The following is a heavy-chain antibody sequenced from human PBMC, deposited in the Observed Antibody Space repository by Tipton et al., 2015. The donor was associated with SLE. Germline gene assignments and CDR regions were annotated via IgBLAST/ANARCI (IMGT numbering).Heavy chain of an antibody. J-gene: IGHJ5*02. CDR3: ARGRNSGGFDP. CDR2: IYYSGST. CDR1: GGSISSSSYY. Sequence: TLSLTCTVSGGSISSSSYYWGWIRQPPGKGLEWIGSIYYSGSTYYNPSLKSRVTISVDTSKNQFSLKLSSVTAADTAVYYCARGRNSGGFDPWGQGTLVTVSS. D-gene: IGHD4-17*01. V-gene: IGHV4-39*07.